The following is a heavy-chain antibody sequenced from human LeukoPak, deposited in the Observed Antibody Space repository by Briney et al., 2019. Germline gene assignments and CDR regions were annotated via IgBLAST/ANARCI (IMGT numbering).Heavy chain of an antibody. CDR2: ISSSGSTI. CDR3: ARGRIGSVGRAFDI. J-gene: IGHJ3*02. D-gene: IGHD1-26*01. Sequence: GGSLRLSCAASGFTFDDYAMHWVRQAPGKGLEWVSYISSSGSTIYYADSVKGRFTISRDNAKNSLYLQMNSLRAEDTAVYYCARGRIGSVGRAFDIWGQGTMVTVSS. CDR1: GFTFDDYA. V-gene: IGHV3-11*04.